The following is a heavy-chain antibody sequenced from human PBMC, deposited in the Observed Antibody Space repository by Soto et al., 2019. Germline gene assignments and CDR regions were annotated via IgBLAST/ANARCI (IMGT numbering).Heavy chain of an antibody. V-gene: IGHV3-30-3*01. J-gene: IGHJ4*02. CDR3: AGMY. Sequence: GGSLRLSCAASGFTFSSYAMHWVRQAPGKGLEWVAVISYDGSNKYYADSVKGRFTISRDNSKNTLYLQMNSLRAEDTAVYYCAGMYWGQGTLVTVSS. CDR1: GFTFSSYA. CDR2: ISYDGSNK.